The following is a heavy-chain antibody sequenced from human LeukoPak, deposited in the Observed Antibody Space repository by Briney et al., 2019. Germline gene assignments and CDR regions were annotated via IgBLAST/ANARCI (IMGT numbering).Heavy chain of an antibody. CDR3: ARDGDTGDGYFDY. Sequence: GGSLRLSRAASGFTFSSYSMNWVRQAPGKGLEWISSISSSSSYIYYADSVKGRFTISRDNAKNSLYLQMNSLRAEDTAVYYCARDGDTGDGYFDYWGQGTLVTVSS. D-gene: IGHD1-1*01. J-gene: IGHJ4*02. CDR1: GFTFSSYS. V-gene: IGHV3-21*01. CDR2: ISSSSSYI.